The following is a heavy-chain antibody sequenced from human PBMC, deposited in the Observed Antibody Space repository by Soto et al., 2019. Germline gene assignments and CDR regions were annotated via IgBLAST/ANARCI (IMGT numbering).Heavy chain of an antibody. V-gene: IGHV1-3*01. CDR3: ARARPSVVVVVAATRRNWFDP. CDR1: GYTFTSYA. Sequence: QVQLVQSGAEVKKPGASVKVSCKASGYTFTSYAMHWVRRSPGQRLEWMGWINAGNGNTKYSQKFQGRVTITRDTSASTAYMELSSLRSEDTAVYYCARARPSVVVVVAATRRNWFDPWGQGTLVTVSS. J-gene: IGHJ5*02. D-gene: IGHD2-15*01. CDR2: INAGNGNT.